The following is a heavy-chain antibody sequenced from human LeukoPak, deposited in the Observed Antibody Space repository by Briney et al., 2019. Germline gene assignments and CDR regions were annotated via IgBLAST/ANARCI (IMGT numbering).Heavy chain of an antibody. V-gene: IGHV4-39*07. CDR2: IYYSGST. Sequence: PSETLSLTCTVSGGSISSSSYYWGWIRLPPGKGLEWIGSIYYSGSTYYNPSLKSRVTISVDTSKNQFSLKLSSVTAADTAVYYCARDGVPAASAFDIWGQGTMVTVSS. D-gene: IGHD2-2*01. CDR1: GGSISSSSYY. CDR3: ARDGVPAASAFDI. J-gene: IGHJ3*02.